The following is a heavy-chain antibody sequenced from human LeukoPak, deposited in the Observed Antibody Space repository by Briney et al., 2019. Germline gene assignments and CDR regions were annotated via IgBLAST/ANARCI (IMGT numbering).Heavy chain of an antibody. CDR1: GGSISSGGYY. V-gene: IGHV4-31*03. CDR3: ARVTAQLGYCSGGSCLFDY. Sequence: SQTLSLTCTVSGGSISSGGYYWSWIRQHPGTGLEWIGYIYYSGSTYYNPSLKSRVTISVDTSKNQFSLKLSSVTAADTAVYYCARVTAQLGYCSGGSCLFDYWGQGTLVTVSS. D-gene: IGHD2-15*01. CDR2: IYYSGST. J-gene: IGHJ4*02.